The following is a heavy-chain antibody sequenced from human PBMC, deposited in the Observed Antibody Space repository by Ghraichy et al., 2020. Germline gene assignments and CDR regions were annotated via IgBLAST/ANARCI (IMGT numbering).Heavy chain of an antibody. V-gene: IGHV3-74*01. CDR2: ISNDGSST. D-gene: IGHD1-1*01. CDR3: ARRNTGIDY. J-gene: IGHJ4*02. CDR1: GFTFSSYW. Sequence: GGSLRLSCAASGFTFSSYWMHWVRQAPGKGLVWVARISNDGSSTDYADSVRGRFTISRDNTKNTLSLQMNSLTPDDTAVYYCARRNTGIDYWGQGTLVTVSS.